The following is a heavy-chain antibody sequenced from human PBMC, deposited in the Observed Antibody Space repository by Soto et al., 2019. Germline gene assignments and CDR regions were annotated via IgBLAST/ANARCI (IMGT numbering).Heavy chain of an antibody. D-gene: IGHD6-13*01. Sequence: QVQLQESAPGLVKPSETLSLTCIVSGDSVTSGSYYWTWLRQPPGKGLEWIGYISYTGRTKYNPSLQSRVTISVDTSKNDFSLNLSSVTAADTAVYFCARTESSSWSFFYYGMDVWGQGTTVTVSS. J-gene: IGHJ6*02. V-gene: IGHV4-61*03. CDR1: GDSVTSGSYY. CDR2: ISYTGRT. CDR3: ARTESSSWSFFYYGMDV.